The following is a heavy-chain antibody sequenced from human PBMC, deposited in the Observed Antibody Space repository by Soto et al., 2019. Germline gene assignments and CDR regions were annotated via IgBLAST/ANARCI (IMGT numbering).Heavy chain of an antibody. Sequence: SETLSLTCTVSGGSISSYYWSWIRQPPGKGLEWIGYIYYSGSTNYNPSLKSRVTISVDTSKNQFSLKLGSVTAADTAVYYCARDRNLGFDPWGQGTLVTVSS. CDR2: IYYSGST. CDR3: ARDRNLGFDP. V-gene: IGHV4-59*01. J-gene: IGHJ5*02. CDR1: GGSISSYY.